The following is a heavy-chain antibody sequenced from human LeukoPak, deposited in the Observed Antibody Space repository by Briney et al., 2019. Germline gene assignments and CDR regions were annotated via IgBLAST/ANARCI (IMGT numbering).Heavy chain of an antibody. CDR1: GYSFTSYW. J-gene: IGHJ6*03. V-gene: IGHV5-51*01. D-gene: IGHD6-6*01. CDR2: IYPGDSDT. CDR3: ARRGLAAQEDYYYMDV. Sequence: GESLKISCKGSGYSFTSYWIGWVRQMPGKGLEWMGIIYPGDSDTRYSPSFQGQVTISADKSISTAYLQWSSLKASDTAMYYCARRGLAAQEDYYYMDVWGKGTTVTVSS.